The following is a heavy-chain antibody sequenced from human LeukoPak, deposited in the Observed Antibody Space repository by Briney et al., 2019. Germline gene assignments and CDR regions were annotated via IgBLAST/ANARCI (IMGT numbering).Heavy chain of an antibody. J-gene: IGHJ3*02. CDR3: ARGDRRSIAVAGPGDAFDI. CDR2: INPSGGNT. D-gene: IGHD6-19*01. CDR1: GYTFTSYY. Sequence: GASVNVSCKASGYTFTSYYMHWVRQAPGQGLEWMGIINPSGGNTSYAQKFQGRVTMTRDTSTSTVYMELSSLRSEDTAVYYCARGDRRSIAVAGPGDAFDIWGQGTMVTVFS. V-gene: IGHV1-46*01.